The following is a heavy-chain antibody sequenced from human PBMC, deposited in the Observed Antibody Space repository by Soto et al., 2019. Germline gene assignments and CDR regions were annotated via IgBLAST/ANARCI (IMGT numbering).Heavy chain of an antibody. D-gene: IGHD2-2*01. V-gene: IGHV3-23*01. J-gene: IGHJ5*02. CDR1: GFTFSSYA. Sequence: GGSLRPSCAASGFTFSSYAMSWVRQAPGKGLEWVSAISGSGGSTYYADSVKGRFTISRDNSKNTLYLQMNSLRAEDTAVYYCAKDPNRLPQNWFDPWGQGTLVTVSS. CDR3: AKDPNRLPQNWFDP. CDR2: ISGSGGST.